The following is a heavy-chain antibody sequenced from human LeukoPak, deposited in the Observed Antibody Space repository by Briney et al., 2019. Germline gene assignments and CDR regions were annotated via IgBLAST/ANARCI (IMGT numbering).Heavy chain of an antibody. V-gene: IGHV1-2*02. J-gene: IGHJ3*02. D-gene: IGHD2-2*01. Sequence: ASVKVSCKVSGYTFTGYYMHWVRQAPGQGLEWMGWINPNSGGTNYAQKFQGRVTMTRDTSISTAYMELSRLRSDDTAVYYCAITVTSQLLWYLNDAFDIWGQGTMVTVSS. CDR1: GYTFTGYY. CDR3: AITVTSQLLWYLNDAFDI. CDR2: INPNSGGT.